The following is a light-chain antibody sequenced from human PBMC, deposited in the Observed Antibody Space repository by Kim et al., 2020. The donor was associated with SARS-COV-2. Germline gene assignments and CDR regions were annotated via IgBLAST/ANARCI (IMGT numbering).Light chain of an antibody. J-gene: IGKJ1*01. CDR1: QSISSL. Sequence: TLSASVGDSVTNTCRARQSISSLLAWYQQKPGKAPKFLIYKASSLESGVPSRFSGSGSGTEFTLTISSLQPDDFATYYCQQYNSLFGQGTKVDIK. CDR3: QQYNSL. CDR2: KAS. V-gene: IGKV1-5*03.